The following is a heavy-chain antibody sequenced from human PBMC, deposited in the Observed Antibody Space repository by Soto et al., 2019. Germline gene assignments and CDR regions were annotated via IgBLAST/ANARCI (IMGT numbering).Heavy chain of an antibody. V-gene: IGHV4-30-2*01. D-gene: IGHD6-19*01. CDR1: GGSISSGGHS. CDR3: ARGGLVPDY. Sequence: QLQLQESGSGLVKPSQTLSLTCAVSGGSISSGGHSWSWIRQPPGKGLEWIGYISHSGSTYYNPSLKSRVTLSVARSKNQFSLTLSSVTAADTAVYYCARGGLVPDYRGQGTLVTVSS. CDR2: ISHSGST. J-gene: IGHJ4*02.